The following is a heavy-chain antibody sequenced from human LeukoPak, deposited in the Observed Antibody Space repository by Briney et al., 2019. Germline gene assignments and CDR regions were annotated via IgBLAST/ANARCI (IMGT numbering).Heavy chain of an antibody. D-gene: IGHD5-18*01. CDR3: ARHVDTATDYFDY. V-gene: IGHV4-39*01. Sequence: SETLSLTCTVSGGSISSSSYYWGWIRQPPGKGLEWIGSIYYSGSSYYNPSLKSRVTISVHTSKSQFSLKLSSVTAADTAVYYCARHVDTATDYFDYWGQGTLVTVSS. CDR1: GGSISSSSYY. CDR2: IYYSGSS. J-gene: IGHJ4*02.